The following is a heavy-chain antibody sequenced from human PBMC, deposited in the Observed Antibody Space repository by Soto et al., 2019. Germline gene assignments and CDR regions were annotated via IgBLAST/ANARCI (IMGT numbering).Heavy chain of an antibody. CDR3: AKVRAMVSLYYYYGMDV. CDR2: ISYDGSNK. V-gene: IGHV3-30*18. D-gene: IGHD5-18*01. CDR1: GFTFSSYG. J-gene: IGHJ6*02. Sequence: GGSLRLSCAASGFTFSSYGMPWVRQAPGKGLEWVAVISYDGSNKYYADSVKGRFTISRDNSKNELYLQMNSLRAEDTAVYYCAKVRAMVSLYYYYGMDVWGQGTTVTVSS.